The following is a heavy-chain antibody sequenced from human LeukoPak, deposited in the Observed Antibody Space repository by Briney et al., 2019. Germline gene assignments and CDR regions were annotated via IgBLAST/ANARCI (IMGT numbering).Heavy chain of an antibody. V-gene: IGHV3-64*02. D-gene: IGHD6-19*01. CDR2: IGTNGDRT. CDR3: ARGVAISSSGWYDTFDY. CDR1: GFTFSNSA. Sequence: PGGSLRLSCGASGFTFSNSAMCWVRQAPGKGLEFVSVIGTNGDRTYYADSVKGRFTISRDNSKNTLYLQMGSLRADDMAVYYCARGVAISSSGWYDTFDYWGQGALVTISS. J-gene: IGHJ4*02.